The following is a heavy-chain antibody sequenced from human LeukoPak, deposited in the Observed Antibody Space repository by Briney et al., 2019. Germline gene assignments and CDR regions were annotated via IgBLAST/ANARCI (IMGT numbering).Heavy chain of an antibody. CDR3: ARGWVPSDITLN. V-gene: IGHV3-74*01. J-gene: IGHJ3*01. CDR1: GFTFSSYW. Sequence: PGGSLRLSCAASGFTFSSYWMHWVRQAPGEGLVXVSRINSDGSTTEYADSVKGRFTISRDNAKNTLYLEMNSLRVEDTAVYYCARGWVPSDITLNWGQGTMVTVSS. CDR2: INSDGSTT. D-gene: IGHD3-22*01.